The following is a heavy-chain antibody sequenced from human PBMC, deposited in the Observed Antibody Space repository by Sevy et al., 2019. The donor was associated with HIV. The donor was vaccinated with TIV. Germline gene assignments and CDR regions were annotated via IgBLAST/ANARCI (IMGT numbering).Heavy chain of an antibody. Sequence: GGSLRLSCAASGFTFNNFAMSWVRQAPGSGLEWVSATSGSGLTTKYADSVKGRFTISRDKPKNTLYLQMNGLRAEDTAVYYCARDYYNYIDYYFDYWGQGTLVTVSS. CDR3: ARDYYNYIDYYFDY. CDR1: GFTFNNFA. D-gene: IGHD5-12*01. J-gene: IGHJ4*02. V-gene: IGHV3-23*01. CDR2: TSGSGLTT.